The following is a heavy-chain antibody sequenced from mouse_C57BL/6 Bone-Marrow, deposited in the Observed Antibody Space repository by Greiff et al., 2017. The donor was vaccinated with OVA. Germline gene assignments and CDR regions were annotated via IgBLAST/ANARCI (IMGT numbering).Heavy chain of an antibody. D-gene: IGHD1-1*01. CDR3: ALLLLGY. CDR1: GYTFTSYG. Sequence: QVQLQQSGAELARPGASVKLSCKASGYTFTSYGISWVKQRTGQGLEWIGEIYPRSGNTYYNEKFKGKATLTADKSSSTAYMELRSLTSEDTAVYFCALLLLGYWGQRSLVTVSA. J-gene: IGHJ3*01. CDR2: IYPRSGNT. V-gene: IGHV1-81*01.